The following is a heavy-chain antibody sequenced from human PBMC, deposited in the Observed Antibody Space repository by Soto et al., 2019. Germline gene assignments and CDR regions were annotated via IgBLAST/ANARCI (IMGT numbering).Heavy chain of an antibody. D-gene: IGHD1-26*01. CDR2: ISGSGGST. V-gene: IGHV3-23*01. J-gene: IGHJ4*02. CDR1: GFTFSSYA. Sequence: LRLSCAASGFTFSSYAMSWVRQAPGKGLEWVSAISGSGGSTYYADSVKGRFTISRDNSKNTLYLQMNSLRAEDTAVYYCAKDRPFIVGATTGRGVPAVYWGQGTLVTV. CDR3: AKDRPFIVGATTGRGVPAVY.